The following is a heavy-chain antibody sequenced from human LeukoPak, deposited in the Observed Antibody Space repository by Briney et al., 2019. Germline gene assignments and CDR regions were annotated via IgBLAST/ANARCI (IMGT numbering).Heavy chain of an antibody. CDR1: GGSISPYF. D-gene: IGHD3-10*01. Sequence: SETLSLTCTVSGGSISPYFWSWMRQTPGKGLEWIGYISYTGSTNYNPALKSRVTISVDTSKNQFSLQLTSVTAADTAVYYCARDDYRGVTNFDPWGQGTLVTVSS. CDR3: ARDDYRGVTNFDP. J-gene: IGHJ5*02. CDR2: ISYTGST. V-gene: IGHV4-59*01.